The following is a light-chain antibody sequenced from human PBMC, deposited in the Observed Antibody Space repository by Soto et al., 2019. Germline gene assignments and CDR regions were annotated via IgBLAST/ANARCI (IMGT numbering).Light chain of an antibody. CDR1: SSDVGGYNY. J-gene: IGLJ1*01. Sequence: QSVLTQPPSAPGSPGQSVTISCTGTSSDVGGYNYVSWYQQHPGKAPKLMIYEVSKRPSGVPDRFSGSKSGNTASLTVSGLQAEDEADYCCSSYAGSNNYVFGTGTKLTVL. V-gene: IGLV2-8*01. CDR3: SSYAGSNNYV. CDR2: EVS.